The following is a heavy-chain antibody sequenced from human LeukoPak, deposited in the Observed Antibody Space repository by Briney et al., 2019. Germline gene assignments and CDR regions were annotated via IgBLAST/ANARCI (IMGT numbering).Heavy chain of an antibody. CDR3: ARVEAVAGNRNTYYYYYGMDV. CDR2: IIPIFGIA. Sequence: SVKVSCKASGGTFSSYAISWVRQAPGQGLEWMGRIIPIFGIANYAQKFQGRVTITADKYTSTAYMELSSLRSEDTGVYYCARVEAVAGNRNTYYYYYGMDVWGQGTTVTVSS. J-gene: IGHJ6*02. D-gene: IGHD6-19*01. CDR1: GGTFSSYA. V-gene: IGHV1-69*04.